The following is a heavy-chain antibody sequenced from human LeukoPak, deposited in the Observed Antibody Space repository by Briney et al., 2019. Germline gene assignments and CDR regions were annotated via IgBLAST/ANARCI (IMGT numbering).Heavy chain of an antibody. CDR1: GFSFSSYV. V-gene: IGHV3-15*01. Sequence: GSLRLSCAASGFSFSSYVVTWVRQAPGKGLEWVGRIKSKSDGGTIDYAAPVKGRFTISRDDSKNTLYLQMNSLKTEDTAVYYCTTYQDYGLVYWGQGTLVTVSS. CDR3: TTYQDYGLVY. J-gene: IGHJ4*02. D-gene: IGHD4-17*01. CDR2: IKSKSDGGTI.